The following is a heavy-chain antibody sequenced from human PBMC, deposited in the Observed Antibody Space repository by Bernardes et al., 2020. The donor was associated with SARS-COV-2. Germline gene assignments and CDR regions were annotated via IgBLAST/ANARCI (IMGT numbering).Heavy chain of an antibody. D-gene: IGHD1-1*01. Sequence: GGSLRLSCAASGFTFSSYAMSWVRQAPGKGLEWVSTISGSGGSTYYADSVKGRFTISRDNSKNTLYLQMNSLRAEDTAVYYCAKCIRGNDGRICYYYGMGVWSQGTTVTVSS. CDR3: AKCIRGNDGRICYYYGMGV. CDR2: ISGSGGST. V-gene: IGHV3-23*01. J-gene: IGHJ6*02. CDR1: GFTFSSYA.